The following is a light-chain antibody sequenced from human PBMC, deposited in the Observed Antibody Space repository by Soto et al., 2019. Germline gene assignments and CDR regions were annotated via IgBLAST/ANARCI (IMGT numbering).Light chain of an antibody. V-gene: IGLV2-14*01. CDR1: SSDVGGYNY. CDR2: DVS. Sequence: QSALTQPASVSGSPGQSITISCTGTSSDVGGYNYVSWYQQHPGKAPKLMIYDVSNRPSGVSNRFSGSRSGNTASLTISGLQHEDEADYYCSSYTNAGTLAVFGGGTKLTVL. J-gene: IGLJ2*01. CDR3: SSYTNAGTLAV.